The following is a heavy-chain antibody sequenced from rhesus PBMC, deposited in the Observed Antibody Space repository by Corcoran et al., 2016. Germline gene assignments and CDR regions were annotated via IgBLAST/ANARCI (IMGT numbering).Heavy chain of an antibody. CDR3: AADPDY. CDR2: IHPGYGST. Sequence: QEQLVQSGAEVKKPGASVKVSCKASGYIFTSYVISWLRQAPGQGVEWMDGIHPGYGSTSYAHKFQGRVTITAAMSTSTVYIELISLRSEDMAVYYCAADPDYWGQGVLVTVSS. CDR1: GYIFTSYV. J-gene: IGHJ4*01. V-gene: IGHV1-70*01.